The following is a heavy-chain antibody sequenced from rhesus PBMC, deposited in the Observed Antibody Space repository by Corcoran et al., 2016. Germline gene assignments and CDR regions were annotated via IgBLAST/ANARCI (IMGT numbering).Heavy chain of an antibody. CDR3: TRDPSYNFWTGYYKD. CDR1: GFTFSNYW. Sequence: EVQLVESGGGLVQPGGSLRLSCAAYGFTFSNYWMSWVRQAPGKGLEWVGFIKKKADVGKSAYAEAVKGRFTISRDYSKNTLYLQMNSLKTEDTAVYYCTRDPSYNFWTGYYKDWGQGVLVTVSS. CDR2: IKKKADVGKS. V-gene: IGHV3S11*01. D-gene: IGHD3-3*01. J-gene: IGHJ4*01.